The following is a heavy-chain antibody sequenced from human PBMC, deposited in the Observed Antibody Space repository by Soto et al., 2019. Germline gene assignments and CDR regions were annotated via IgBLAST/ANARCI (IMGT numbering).Heavy chain of an antibody. V-gene: IGHV4-59*01. Sequence: QVQLQESGPGLVKPSETLSLTCTVSGGSISSYYWSWIRQPPGKGLEWIGYIYYSGSTNYNPSLNGRATISLDTSKNQCAPKLRSVTAADTAVYYCARGEGLSTGWFDPWGQGTLVTVSS. CDR2: IYYSGST. J-gene: IGHJ5*02. CDR1: GGSISSYY. CDR3: ARGEGLSTGWFDP. D-gene: IGHD4-17*01.